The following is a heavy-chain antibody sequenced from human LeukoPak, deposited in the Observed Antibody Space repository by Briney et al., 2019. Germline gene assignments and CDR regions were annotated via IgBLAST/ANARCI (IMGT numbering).Heavy chain of an antibody. J-gene: IGHJ5*02. CDR3: ARDLIYCSGGSCCGGWFDP. D-gene: IGHD2-15*01. Sequence: ASVKVSCKASGYTFTSYGISWVRQAPGQGLEWMGWISAYNGNTNYAQKLQGRVTMTTDTSTSTAYMELRSLRSDDTAVYYCARDLIYCSGGSCCGGWFDPWGQGTLVTVSS. CDR1: GYTFTSYG. V-gene: IGHV1-18*01. CDR2: ISAYNGNT.